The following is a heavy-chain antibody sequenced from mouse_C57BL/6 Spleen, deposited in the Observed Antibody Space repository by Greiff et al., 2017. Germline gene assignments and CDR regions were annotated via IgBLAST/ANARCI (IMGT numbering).Heavy chain of an antibody. Sequence: QVQLQQSGPELVKPGASVKISCKASGYTFTSYWMQWVKQRPGQGLEWIGEIDPSDSYTNYNQKFKGKATLTVDTSSSTAYMQLSSLTSEDSAVYYCASYGSSRFAYWGQGTLVTVSA. CDR3: ASYGSSRFAY. J-gene: IGHJ3*01. D-gene: IGHD1-1*01. CDR1: GYTFTSYW. V-gene: IGHV1-50*01. CDR2: IDPSDSYT.